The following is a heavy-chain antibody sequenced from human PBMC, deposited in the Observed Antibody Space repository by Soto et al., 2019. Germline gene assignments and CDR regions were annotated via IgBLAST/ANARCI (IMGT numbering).Heavy chain of an antibody. J-gene: IGHJ5*02. CDR1: GGSISSSSYY. Sequence: QLQLQESGPGLVKPSETLSLTCTVSGGSISSSSYYWGWIRQPPGKGLEWIGSIYYSGSTYYNPSLNSRVTISVDTSKNQFALKLSSVTAADTAVYYCARILLWFGTFDPWGQGTLVTVSS. CDR3: ARILLWFGTFDP. CDR2: IYYSGST. V-gene: IGHV4-39*01. D-gene: IGHD3-10*01.